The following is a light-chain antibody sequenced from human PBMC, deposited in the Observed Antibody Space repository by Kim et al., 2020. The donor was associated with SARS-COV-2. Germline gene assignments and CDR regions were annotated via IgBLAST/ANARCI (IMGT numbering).Light chain of an antibody. CDR2: GAS. Sequence: VSPGERATLSCRASQSVSSNLAWYQQIPGQAPRLLISGASTRATGIPARFSGSGSGTQFTLTISSLQSEDFAIYYCQQYNNWPWTFGQGTKVDIK. CDR1: QSVSSN. CDR3: QQYNNWPWT. J-gene: IGKJ1*01. V-gene: IGKV3-15*01.